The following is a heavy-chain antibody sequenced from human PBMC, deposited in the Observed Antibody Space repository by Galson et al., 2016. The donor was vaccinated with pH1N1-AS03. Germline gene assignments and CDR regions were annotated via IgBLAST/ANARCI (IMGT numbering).Heavy chain of an antibody. CDR2: IFSDGST. CDR3: AGDLMD. V-gene: IGHV3-66*01. J-gene: IGHJ4*02. CDR1: GFTVSNYF. Sequence: SLRLSCAASGFTVSNYFMSWVRQVPGKRLEWVSVIFSDGSTKYADSVNGRFTMSRDNSRNTVYLHMDNLRVEDTALYYCAGDLMDWGQGTLVIVSS.